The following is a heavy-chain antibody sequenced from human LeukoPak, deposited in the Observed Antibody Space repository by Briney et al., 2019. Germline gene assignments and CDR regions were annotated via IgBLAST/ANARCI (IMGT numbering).Heavy chain of an antibody. CDR2: IRQDGSDK. D-gene: IGHD6-13*01. CDR1: GSTSTTAW. CDR3: VVYKYILSWSAFDF. V-gene: IGHV3-7*01. J-gene: IGHJ3*01. Sequence: GGSLRLSCAISGSTSTTAWMTWVRQAPGKGLEWVPDIRQDGSDKYYVDSVKGRFIISRDNAKKSVSLHMNNLRVEDTAVYYCVVYKYILSWSAFDFWGRGTMVTVSS.